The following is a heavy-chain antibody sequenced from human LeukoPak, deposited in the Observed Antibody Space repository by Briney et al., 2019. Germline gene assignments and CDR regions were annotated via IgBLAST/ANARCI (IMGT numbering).Heavy chain of an antibody. CDR2: ISGSGGST. J-gene: IGHJ4*02. D-gene: IGHD1-26*01. CDR3: AKDRFASGDFDY. V-gene: IGHV3-23*01. Sequence: SGASLRLSCAASGFTFSSYAMSWVRQPPGKGLEWVSAISGSGGSTYYADSVKGRFTISRDNSKNTLYLQMNSLRAEDTAVYYCAKDRFASGDFDYWGQGTLVTVSS. CDR1: GFTFSSYA.